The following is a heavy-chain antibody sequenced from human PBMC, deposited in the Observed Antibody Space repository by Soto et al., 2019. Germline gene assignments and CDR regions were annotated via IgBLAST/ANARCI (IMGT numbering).Heavy chain of an antibody. CDR3: ARGIREVRGVHYYMDV. Sequence: SETLSLTCTVSGGSISSISYYWGWIRQPPGKGLEWIGSIYYSGSTYYNPSLKSRVTISVDTSKNQFSLKLSSVTAADTAVYYCARGIREVRGVHYYMDVWGKGTTVTVSS. CDR1: GGSISSISYY. J-gene: IGHJ6*03. CDR2: IYYSGST. D-gene: IGHD3-10*01. V-gene: IGHV4-39*01.